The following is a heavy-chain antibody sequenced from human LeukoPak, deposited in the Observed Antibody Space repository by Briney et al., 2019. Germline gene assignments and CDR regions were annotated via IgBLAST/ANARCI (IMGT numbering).Heavy chain of an antibody. CDR2: INPSGGST. CDR1: GYTFTSYY. Sequence: ASVKVSCKASGYTFTSYYMHWVRQAPGQGLEWMGIINPSGGSTSYAQKFQGRVTMTRDTSTSTVYMELSSLRSEDTAVYYCARARGYYDSSGYPLGTPFDYWGQGTLVTVSS. CDR3: ARARGYYDSSGYPLGTPFDY. D-gene: IGHD3-22*01. V-gene: IGHV1-46*01. J-gene: IGHJ4*02.